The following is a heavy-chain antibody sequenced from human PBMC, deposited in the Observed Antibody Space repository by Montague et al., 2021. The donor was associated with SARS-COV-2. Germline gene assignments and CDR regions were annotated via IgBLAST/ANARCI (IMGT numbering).Heavy chain of an antibody. Sequence: SETLSLTCAVSGGSFSGYYWSWIRQPPGKGLEWIGEINHSGSTNXNPSLKSRVTISVDTSKNQFSLKLSSVTAADTAVYYCARRGYSYYYYGMDVWGQGTTVTVSS. CDR2: INHSGST. V-gene: IGHV4-34*01. CDR3: ARRGYSYYYYGMDV. J-gene: IGHJ6*02. D-gene: IGHD5-24*01. CDR1: GGSFSGYY.